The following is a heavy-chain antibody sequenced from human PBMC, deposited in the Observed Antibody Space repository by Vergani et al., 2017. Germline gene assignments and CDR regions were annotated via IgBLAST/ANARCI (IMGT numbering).Heavy chain of an antibody. V-gene: IGHV3-9*01. J-gene: IGHJ6*02. CDR1: GITFWKFG. CDR2: ISWNSGAV. Sequence: EVDLVESGGGLAQPGGSLRLSCEASGITFWKFGMHWVRQGPGKGLEWVSGISWNSGAVDYADSVRGRFTISRDNAKNSLYLQMNSLRAEDTAVYYCARERGYVYGSGDYYGMDVWGQGTTVTVSS. CDR3: ARERGYVYGSGDYYGMDV. D-gene: IGHD3-10*01.